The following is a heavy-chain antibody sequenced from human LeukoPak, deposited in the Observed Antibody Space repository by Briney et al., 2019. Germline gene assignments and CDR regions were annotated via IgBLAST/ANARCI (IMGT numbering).Heavy chain of an antibody. Sequence: QPGGSLRLSCAASGFTFSSYWMHWVCQAPGKGLVWVSRINSDGSSTSYADSVKGRFTISRDNAKNTLYLQMNSLRAEDTAVYYCARGGLWVRGFDYWGQGTLVTVSS. D-gene: IGHD2-15*01. CDR3: ARGGLWVRGFDY. CDR1: GFTFSSYW. J-gene: IGHJ4*02. CDR2: INSDGSST. V-gene: IGHV3-74*01.